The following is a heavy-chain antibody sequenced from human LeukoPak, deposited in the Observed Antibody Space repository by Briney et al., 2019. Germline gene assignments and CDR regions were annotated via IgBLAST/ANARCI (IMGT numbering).Heavy chain of an antibody. CDR2: SDHRGST. CDR1: GGSVTTNY. Sequence: SETLSLTCAVDGGSVTTNYGGWLRQPPGKGLEWIGESDHRGSTNYSPSLRSRVSIFVDASKNHFSLRLNSVTAADTAVYYCAKRGSQLERRWRLFAPWGQGTLVTVSS. D-gene: IGHD1-1*01. V-gene: IGHV4-34*01. J-gene: IGHJ5*02. CDR3: AKRGSQLERRWRLFAP.